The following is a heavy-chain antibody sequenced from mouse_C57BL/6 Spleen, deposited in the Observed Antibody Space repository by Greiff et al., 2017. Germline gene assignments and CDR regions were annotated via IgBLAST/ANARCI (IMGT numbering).Heavy chain of an antibody. D-gene: IGHD1-1*01. J-gene: IGHJ4*01. CDR3: ARHYYGRRGYYAMDY. CDR1: GFTFSDYY. Sequence: EVMLVESGGGLVQPGGSLKLSCAASGFTFSDYYMYWVRQTPEKRLEWVAYISNGGGSTYYPDTVKGRFTISRDNAKNTLYLQMSRLKSEDTAMYYCARHYYGRRGYYAMDYWGQGTSVTVSS. V-gene: IGHV5-12*01. CDR2: ISNGGGST.